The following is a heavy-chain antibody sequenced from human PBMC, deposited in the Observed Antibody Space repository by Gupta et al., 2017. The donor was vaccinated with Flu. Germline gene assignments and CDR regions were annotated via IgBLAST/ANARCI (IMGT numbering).Heavy chain of an antibody. V-gene: IGHV3-15*01. Sequence: EVQLVESGGGLAKPGGSLRLSCAGSGFTFSTAWMNWVRRAPGKGLEWVGRIKSKVDGGSTDYAGPVEGRFTVSRDDSRNTVYLQMNGLKTEDTALYYCATGGYYIDFWGQGTLVTVSS. CDR1: GFTFSTAW. D-gene: IGHD3-10*01. CDR3: ATGGYYIDF. CDR2: IKSKVDGGST. J-gene: IGHJ4*02.